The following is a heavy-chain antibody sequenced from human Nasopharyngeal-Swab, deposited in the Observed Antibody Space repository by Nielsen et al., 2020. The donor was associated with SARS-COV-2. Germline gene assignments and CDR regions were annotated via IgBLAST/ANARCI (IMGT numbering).Heavy chain of an antibody. Sequence: SCAISGDSVSSNSAAWNWIRQSPSRGLEWLGRTYYRSKWYNDYAVSVKSRITINPDTSKNQFSLQLNSVTPEDTAVYYCARECDDFWSGYYGEFDYWGQGTLVTVSS. CDR3: ARECDDFWSGYYGEFDY. CDR2: TYYRSKWYN. D-gene: IGHD3-3*01. CDR1: GDSVSSNSAA. V-gene: IGHV6-1*01. J-gene: IGHJ4*02.